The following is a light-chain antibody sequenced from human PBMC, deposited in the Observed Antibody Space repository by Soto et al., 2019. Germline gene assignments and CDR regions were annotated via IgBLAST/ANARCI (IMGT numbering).Light chain of an antibody. CDR3: QQYNNWPLT. Sequence: EIVMTQSPATLSVSPGERVTLSCRASQSVSSNFGWYQHKPGQAPRLLIYGTSTRATGIPARFSGSGSGTEFTLTISSLQSEDFAVYYCQQYNNWPLTFGQGTRLEI. CDR1: QSVSSN. CDR2: GTS. J-gene: IGKJ5*01. V-gene: IGKV3-15*01.